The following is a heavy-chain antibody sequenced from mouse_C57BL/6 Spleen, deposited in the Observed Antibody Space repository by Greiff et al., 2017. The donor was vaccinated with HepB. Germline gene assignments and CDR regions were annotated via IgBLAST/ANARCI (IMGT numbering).Heavy chain of an antibody. CDR3: ASYYDYDVWFAY. Sequence: VQLVESGPELVKPGASVKISCKASGYAFSSSWMNWVKQRPGKGLEWIGRIYPGDGDTNYNGKFKGKATLTADKSSSTAYMQLSSLTSEDSAVYFCASYYDYDVWFAYWGQGTLVTVSA. CDR1: GYAFSSSW. D-gene: IGHD2-4*01. J-gene: IGHJ3*01. CDR2: IYPGDGDT. V-gene: IGHV1-82*01.